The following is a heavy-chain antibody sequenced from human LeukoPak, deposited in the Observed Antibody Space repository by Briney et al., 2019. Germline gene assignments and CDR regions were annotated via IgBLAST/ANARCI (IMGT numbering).Heavy chain of an antibody. V-gene: IGHV4-59*08. J-gene: IGHJ4*02. D-gene: IGHD5-24*01. Sequence: SETLSLTCTVSGGSISNYYWSWIRQSPEKGLEWIGYIHDSGSTNYNPSLKSRVTISVDTSKNQFSLKLSSLTAADTAVYYCARLDAAAGRYLQFFYWGQGTLVTVSS. CDR2: IHDSGST. CDR3: ARLDAAAGRYLQFFY. CDR1: GGSISNYY.